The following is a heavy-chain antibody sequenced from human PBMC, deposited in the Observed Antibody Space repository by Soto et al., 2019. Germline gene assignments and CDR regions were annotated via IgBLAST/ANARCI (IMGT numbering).Heavy chain of an antibody. CDR3: ARRTVTSSRGMDV. V-gene: IGHV3-48*03. CDR2: ISSSGTTI. CDR1: GFTFRSYE. Sequence: EVQLVESGGGLVQPGGSLRLSCAASGFTFRSYEMNWVRQAPGKGLEWISYISSSGTTIYYAGSVKGRFTISRDNAKNSLYLQMNSLRAEDTALYYCARRTVTSSRGMDVWGQGTTVTVSS. J-gene: IGHJ6*02. D-gene: IGHD2-21*02.